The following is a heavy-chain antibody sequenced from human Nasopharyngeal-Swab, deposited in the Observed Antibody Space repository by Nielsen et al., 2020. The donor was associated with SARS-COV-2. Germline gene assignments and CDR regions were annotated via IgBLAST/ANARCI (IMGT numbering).Heavy chain of an antibody. CDR2: ITSDGDTT. V-gene: IGHV3-43D*03. CDR3: AKPTIFGAEIDY. CDR1: GFTFHDFA. Sequence: GESLKISCAASGFTFHDFAMHWVRQAPGKGLERVSLITSDGDTTLYADSVKGRFTISRDNSRNSLYLQMNSLRLEDTAFYYCAKPTIFGAEIDYWGQGTLVTVSS. J-gene: IGHJ4*02. D-gene: IGHD3-3*01.